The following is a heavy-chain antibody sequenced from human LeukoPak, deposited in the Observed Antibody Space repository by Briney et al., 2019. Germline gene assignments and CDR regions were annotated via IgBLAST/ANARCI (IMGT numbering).Heavy chain of an antibody. V-gene: IGHV3-66*01. CDR2: IDNVGGT. CDR3: MGYGGNSF. CDR1: GFTVSSNH. Sequence: PGGSLRLSCAASGFTVSSNHVSWVRQAPGKGLEWVSLIDNVGGTYYADSVKGRFTISREHSENTLYLQMNSLRAEDTALYYCMGYGGNSFWGQGTLDTVPS. D-gene: IGHD4-23*01. J-gene: IGHJ4*02.